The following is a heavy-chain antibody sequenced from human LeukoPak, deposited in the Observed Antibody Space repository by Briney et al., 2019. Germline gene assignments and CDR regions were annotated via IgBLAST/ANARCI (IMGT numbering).Heavy chain of an antibody. V-gene: IGHV1-2*02. CDR3: ATDYGDYESGY. Sequence: ASVKVSCKASEYTFTGYYMHWVRQAPGQGLEWMGWIDPNSGGTNYAQKFQGRVTMTRDTSISTAYMELSRLRSDDTAVYYCATDYGDYESGYWGQGTLVTVSS. CDR1: EYTFTGYY. CDR2: IDPNSGGT. J-gene: IGHJ4*02. D-gene: IGHD4-17*01.